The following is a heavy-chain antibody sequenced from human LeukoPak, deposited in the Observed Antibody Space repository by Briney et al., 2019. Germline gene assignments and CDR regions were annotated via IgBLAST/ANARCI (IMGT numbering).Heavy chain of an antibody. V-gene: IGHV3-53*01. J-gene: IGHJ4*02. D-gene: IGHD2-8*02. CDR3: ATYRQVLLPFES. CDR1: GFNASSNH. Sequence: PGGSLRLSCAASGFNASSNHMSWVRQAPGKGLEWVSVTFISGNTYYADSVRGRFTISRDNSKNTLYLQMNSLRAEDTAIYYCATYRQVLLPFESWGQGTLVTVSS. CDR2: TFISGNT.